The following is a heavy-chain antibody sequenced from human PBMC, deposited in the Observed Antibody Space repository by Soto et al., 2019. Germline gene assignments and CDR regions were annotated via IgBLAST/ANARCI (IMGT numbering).Heavy chain of an antibody. CDR1: GFTFSSSA. D-gene: IGHD6-6*01. CDR3: AKDNPSLAN. V-gene: IGHV3-30*18. J-gene: IGHJ4*01. CDR2: ISYDGSDK. Sequence: GVSLRLSCAAAGFTFSSSAMHWVRQAPGKGLEWVAIISYDGSDKHYADSVRGRFTISRDDSTDTLYLLMNSLTIEYPAVYYCAKDNPSLANWGLGTLVTVSS.